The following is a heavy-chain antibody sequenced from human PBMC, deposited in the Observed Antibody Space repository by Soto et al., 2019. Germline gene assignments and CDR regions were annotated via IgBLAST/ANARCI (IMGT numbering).Heavy chain of an antibody. Sequence: ASVKVSCKASGYTFTSYGISWVRQAPGQGLERMGWISAYNGNTNYAQKLQGRVTMTADTSTSTAYMELSSLRSEDTAVYYCARDRPGCSSTSCTKSLDQKWGQGTLVTVSS. CDR1: GYTFTSYG. CDR3: ARDRPGCSSTSCTKSLDQK. CDR2: ISAYNGNT. V-gene: IGHV1-18*01. D-gene: IGHD2-2*01. J-gene: IGHJ4*02.